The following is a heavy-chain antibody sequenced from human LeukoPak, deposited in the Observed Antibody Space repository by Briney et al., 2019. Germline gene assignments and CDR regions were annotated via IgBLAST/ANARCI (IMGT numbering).Heavy chain of an antibody. CDR3: ARAEDIVVVPAAIPSGMDV. D-gene: IGHD2-2*02. CDR1: GGTFSSYA. J-gene: IGHJ6*02. CDR2: IIPIFGTA. V-gene: IGHV1-69*13. Sequence: ASVKVSCKASGGTFSSYAISWVRQAPGQGLEWMGGIIPIFGTANYAQKFQGRVTITADESTSTAYMELSSLRSEDTAVYYCARAEDIVVVPAAIPSGMDVWGQGTTVTVSS.